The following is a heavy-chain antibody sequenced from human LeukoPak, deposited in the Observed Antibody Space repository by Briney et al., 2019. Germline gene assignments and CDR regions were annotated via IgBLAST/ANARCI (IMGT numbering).Heavy chain of an antibody. CDR3: ARSSREEIVVVVAAHFDY. D-gene: IGHD2-15*01. V-gene: IGHV3-23*01. J-gene: IGHJ4*02. CDR1: GFTFSAYA. CDR2: IRGGGGSA. Sequence: GGSLRLSCTASGFTFSAYAMMWVRQAPGKGPECVSAIRGGGGSAFYADSVKGRFTISRDNSKYTLFLQMNSLRAEDTAMYCCARSSREEIVVVVAAHFDYWGQGTLVTVSS.